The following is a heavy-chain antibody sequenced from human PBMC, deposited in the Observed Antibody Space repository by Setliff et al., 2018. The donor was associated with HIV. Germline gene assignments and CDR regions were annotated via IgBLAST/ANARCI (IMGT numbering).Heavy chain of an antibody. D-gene: IGHD2-21*02. J-gene: IGHJ3*01. CDR1: GFNFDDYA. CDR3: AREVTSFEAFDL. Sequence: GGSLRLSCTAFGFNFDDYAMNWVRQAPGKGLEWVSYISKSGDYSNYADSVRGRLTISRDNAKNSLYLQMSSLRAEDTAVYYCAREVTSFEAFDLWGQGTMVTVSS. V-gene: IGHV3-11*05. CDR2: ISKSGDYS.